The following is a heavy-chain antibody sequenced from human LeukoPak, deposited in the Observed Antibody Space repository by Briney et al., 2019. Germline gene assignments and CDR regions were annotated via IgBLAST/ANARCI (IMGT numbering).Heavy chain of an antibody. D-gene: IGHD6-6*01. Sequence: SETLSLTCTVSGGSLSSYYWSWIRQPPGKGLEWIGYIYYSGSTNYNPSLKSRVTISVDTSKNQFSLKLSSVTAADTAVYYCARYEYSSSKGAFDIWGQGTMVTVSS. CDR3: ARYEYSSSKGAFDI. CDR1: GGSLSSYY. CDR2: IYYSGST. V-gene: IGHV4-59*01. J-gene: IGHJ3*02.